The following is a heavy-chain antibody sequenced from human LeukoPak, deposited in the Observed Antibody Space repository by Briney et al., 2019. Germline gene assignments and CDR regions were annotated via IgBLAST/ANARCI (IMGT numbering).Heavy chain of an antibody. D-gene: IGHD1-1*01. Sequence: SVKVSCRASGGTFSSYAISWVRQAPGQGLEWMGGIIPIFGTANYAQKFQGRVTITADESTSTAYMELSSLRSEDTAVYYCARNLAQLGVGWFDPWGQGTLVTVSS. J-gene: IGHJ5*02. V-gene: IGHV1-69*13. CDR2: IIPIFGTA. CDR1: GGTFSSYA. CDR3: ARNLAQLGVGWFDP.